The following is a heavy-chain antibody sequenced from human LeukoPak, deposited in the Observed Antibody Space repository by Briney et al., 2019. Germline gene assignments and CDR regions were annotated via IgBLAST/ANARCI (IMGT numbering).Heavy chain of an antibody. CDR3: ARDYFSYCSSTSCSINWFDP. J-gene: IGHJ5*02. CDR1: GYTFTSYG. CDR2: ISAYNGNT. Sequence: ASVKVSCKASGYTFTSYGISWVRQAPGQGLEWMGWISAYNGNTNYAQKLQGRVTMTTDTSTSIAYMELRSLRSDDTAVYYCARDYFSYCSSTSCSINWFDPWGQGTLVTVSS. D-gene: IGHD2-2*01. V-gene: IGHV1-18*01.